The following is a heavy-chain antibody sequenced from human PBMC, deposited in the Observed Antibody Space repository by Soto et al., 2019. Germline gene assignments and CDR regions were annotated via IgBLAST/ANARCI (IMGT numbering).Heavy chain of an antibody. CDR2: INHSGST. CDR1: DGSFSGYY. V-gene: IGHV4-34*01. CDR3: ARGTTIVLMVYATQHFDY. Sequence: SETLSLTCAVYDGSFSGYYWSWIRQPPGKGLEWIGEINHSGSTNYNPSLKSRVTISVDTSKNQFSLKLSSVTAADTAVYYCARGTTIVLMVYATQHFDYWGQGTLVTVSS. J-gene: IGHJ4*02. D-gene: IGHD2-8*01.